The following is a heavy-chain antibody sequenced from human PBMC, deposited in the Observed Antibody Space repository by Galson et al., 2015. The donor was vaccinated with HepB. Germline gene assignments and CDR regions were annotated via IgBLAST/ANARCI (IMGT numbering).Heavy chain of an antibody. V-gene: IGHV4-34*01. J-gene: IGHJ3*02. CDR1: GGSFSGYY. CDR3: ARDGTGGASYGSGSYYNGALDAFDI. D-gene: IGHD3-10*01. CDR2: INHSGST. Sequence: SETLSLTCAVYGGSFSGYYWSWIRQPPGRGLEWIGEINHSGSTNYNPSLKSRVTISVDTSKNQFSLKLSSVTAADTAVYYCARDGTGGASYGSGSYYNGALDAFDIWGQGTVVTVSS.